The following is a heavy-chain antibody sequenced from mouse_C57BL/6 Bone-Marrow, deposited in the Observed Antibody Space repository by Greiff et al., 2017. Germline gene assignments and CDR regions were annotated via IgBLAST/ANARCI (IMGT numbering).Heavy chain of an antibody. CDR3: ARYYSSNYWYFDV. Sequence: VQLKQSGPVLAKPGASVKMSCKASGYTFTDYYMNWVKQSHGKSLEWIGVINPYNGGTSYNQKFKGKATLTVDKSSSTAYMELNSLTSEDSAVYYYARYYSSNYWYFDVWGTGTTVTVTA. J-gene: IGHJ1*03. D-gene: IGHD2-5*01. CDR1: GYTFTDYY. CDR2: INPYNGGT. V-gene: IGHV1-19*01.